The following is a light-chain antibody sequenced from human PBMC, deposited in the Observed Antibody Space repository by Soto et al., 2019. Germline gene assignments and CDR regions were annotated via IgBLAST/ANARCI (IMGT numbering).Light chain of an antibody. CDR2: SVS. CDR1: SSDVGGHNY. J-gene: IGLJ1*01. CDR3: CSYAGSYTYV. V-gene: IGLV2-11*01. Sequence: QSALTQPRSVSLSPGQSVTISCSGTSSDVGGHNYVSWYQQHPGKAPKLMISSVSKRPSGVPDRFSGSKSGNTASLTISGLQAEDEADYYCCSYAGSYTYVFGTGTKVTVL.